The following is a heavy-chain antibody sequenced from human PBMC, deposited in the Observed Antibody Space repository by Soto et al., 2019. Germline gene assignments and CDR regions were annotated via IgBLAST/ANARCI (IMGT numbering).Heavy chain of an antibody. J-gene: IGHJ3*02. V-gene: IGHV3-11*01. CDR2: ISSSGSTI. CDR3: AGWSVCIYAGYCSGGSWPDDAFDI. Sequence: PGGSLRLSCAASGFTFSDYYMSWIRQAPGKGLEWVSYISSSGSTIYYADSVKGRFTISRDNAKNSLYLQMNSLRAEDTAVYYCAGWSVCIYAGYCSGGSWPDDAFDISGQGTMVTVSS. CDR1: GFTFSDYY. D-gene: IGHD2-15*01.